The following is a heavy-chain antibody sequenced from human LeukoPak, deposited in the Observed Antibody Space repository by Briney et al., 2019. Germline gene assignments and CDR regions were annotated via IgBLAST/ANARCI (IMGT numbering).Heavy chain of an antibody. Sequence: TGGSLRLSCAASGFTFSSYAMSWVRQAPGKGLEWVSAISGSGGSTYCADSVKGRFTISRDNSKNTLYLQMNSLRAEDTAVYYCAKGSGAPRGRIAVAGPIDYWGQGTLVTVSS. J-gene: IGHJ4*02. D-gene: IGHD6-19*01. CDR3: AKGSGAPRGRIAVAGPIDY. CDR2: ISGSGGST. V-gene: IGHV3-23*01. CDR1: GFTFSSYA.